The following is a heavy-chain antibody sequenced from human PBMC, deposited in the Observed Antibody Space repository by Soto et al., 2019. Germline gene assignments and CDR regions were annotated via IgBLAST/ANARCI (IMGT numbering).Heavy chain of an antibody. V-gene: IGHV3-48*01. Sequence: GGGLGLSCAASGFPLCSYSLGWGRPAPGEGLEWVSYISSSSSVIDYADSVKGRFTVSRDNARNSLYLQTNSLRAEDTAVYYCARDLSWGSNWYYYMDVWGKGTTVTVSS. J-gene: IGHJ6*03. CDR3: ARDLSWGSNWYYYMDV. CDR2: ISSSSSVI. D-gene: IGHD7-27*01. CDR1: GFPLCSYS.